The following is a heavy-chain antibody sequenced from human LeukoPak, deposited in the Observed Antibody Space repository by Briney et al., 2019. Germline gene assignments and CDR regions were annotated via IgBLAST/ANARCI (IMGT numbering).Heavy chain of an antibody. D-gene: IGHD2-2*01. CDR1: GYTFTGYY. V-gene: IGHV1-2*02. Sequence: GASVKVSCKASGYTFTGYYMQWVRHAPGQGLGWIGWINPNSGCTNYAQKFRRRVTMTRDTSISTAYMELSRLRSDDTAVYYCARGGDIAVVPAALEVWGQGTTVTVSS. CDR3: ARGGDIAVVPAALEV. CDR2: INPNSGCT. J-gene: IGHJ6*02.